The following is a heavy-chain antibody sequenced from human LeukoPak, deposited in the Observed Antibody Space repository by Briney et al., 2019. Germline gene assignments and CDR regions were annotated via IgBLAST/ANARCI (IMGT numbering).Heavy chain of an antibody. D-gene: IGHD3-22*01. CDR2: IYYSGST. CDR3: ARAHKYYYDSSGYYDY. CDR1: GGSISSYY. V-gene: IGHV4-59*08. Sequence: SETLSLTCTVSGGSISSYYWSWIRQPPGKGLEWIGYIYYSGSTNYNPSLKGRVTISVDTSKNQFSLKLSSVTAADTAVYYCARAHKYYYDSSGYYDYWGQGTLVTVSS. J-gene: IGHJ4*02.